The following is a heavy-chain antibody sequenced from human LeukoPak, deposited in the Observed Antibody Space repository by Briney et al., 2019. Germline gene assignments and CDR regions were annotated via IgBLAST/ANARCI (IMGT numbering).Heavy chain of an antibody. CDR2: LRHDGINK. CDR1: GFIFTNYA. Sequence: GGSLRLSCAASGFIFTNYAMLWVRQAPGKGLEGVAFLRHDGINKYHADSVKGRFTISRDNSKNSLYLQMNGLRTDDTAVYYCAKDPSSESTNWFDPWGQGTLVTVSS. V-gene: IGHV3-30*02. CDR3: AKDPSSESTNWFDP. D-gene: IGHD3-22*01. J-gene: IGHJ5*02.